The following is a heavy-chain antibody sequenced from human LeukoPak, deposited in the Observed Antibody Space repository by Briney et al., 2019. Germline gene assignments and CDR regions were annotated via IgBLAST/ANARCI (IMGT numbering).Heavy chain of an antibody. CDR2: IRYDGSNK. Sequence: GGSLRLSCTASGFTFSSYGMHWVRQAPGKGLEWVAFIRYDGSNKYYADSVKGRFTISRDNAKNSLYLQMNSLRAEDTAMYYCARDGWFGDYNWFDPWGQGTLVTVSS. V-gene: IGHV3-30*02. J-gene: IGHJ5*02. CDR3: ARDGWFGDYNWFDP. CDR1: GFTFSSYG. D-gene: IGHD3-10*01.